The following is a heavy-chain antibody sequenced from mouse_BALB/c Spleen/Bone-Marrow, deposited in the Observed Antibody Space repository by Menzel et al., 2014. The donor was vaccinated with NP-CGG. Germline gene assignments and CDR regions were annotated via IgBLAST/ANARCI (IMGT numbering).Heavy chain of an antibody. V-gene: IGHV1-67*01. CDR2: IITYSGNT. CDR1: GFTFTDYA. Sequence: QVELQQPGPELVRPGASVKISCKGSGFTFTDYAMHWVKQSLANSLEWIGVIITYSGNTNYNKRFKVKATMTVDKSSSTAYMELARLTSEDAAIYYCARGEGYNDWYIDVWGAGTTVTVAS. D-gene: IGHD2-2*01. CDR3: ARGEGYNDWYIDV. J-gene: IGHJ1*01.